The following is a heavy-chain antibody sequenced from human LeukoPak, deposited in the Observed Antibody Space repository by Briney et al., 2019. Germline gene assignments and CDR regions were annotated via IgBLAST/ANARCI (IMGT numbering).Heavy chain of an antibody. CDR2: XYHSGST. CDR3: ARETTYGSGSFDNDAFDI. CDR1: GYSISSGYY. D-gene: IGHD3-10*01. Sequence: SETLSLTCAVSGYSISSGYYWGWIRQPPGKGLXXXXXXYHSGSTYYNPSLKSRVTISVDTSKNQFSLKLSSVTAADTAVYYCARETTYGSGSFDNDAFDIWGQGTMVTVSS. J-gene: IGHJ3*02. V-gene: IGHV4-38-2*02.